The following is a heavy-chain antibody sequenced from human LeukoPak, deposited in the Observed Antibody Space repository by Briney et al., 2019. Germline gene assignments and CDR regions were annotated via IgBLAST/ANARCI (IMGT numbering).Heavy chain of an antibody. Sequence: PGGSLRLSCAASGFTFSTYSMNWVRQAPGKGLEWVSLISTTGRDIYYADSGRGRFTISRDNAKNSLYLQMNSLRAEDTAVYYCAREYTGAAGTGWFDPWGQGTLVIVSS. CDR1: GFTFSTYS. V-gene: IGHV3-21*01. D-gene: IGHD6-13*01. CDR2: ISTTGRDI. J-gene: IGHJ5*02. CDR3: AREYTGAAGTGWFDP.